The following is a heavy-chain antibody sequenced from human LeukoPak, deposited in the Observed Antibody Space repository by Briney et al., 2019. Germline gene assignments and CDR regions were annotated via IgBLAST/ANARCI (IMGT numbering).Heavy chain of an antibody. J-gene: IGHJ6*03. CDR1: GGSISSSSYY. V-gene: IGHV4-39*01. D-gene: IGHD1-1*01. CDR3: ARHPRATEAWEYYYYYMDV. CDR2: IYYSGYT. Sequence: SETLSLTCTVSGGSISSSSYYWGWIRQPPGKGLEWIGSIYYSGYTYYNPSLESRVTISVDTSKNQFSLKLSSVTAADTAVYYCARHPRATEAWEYYYYYMDVWGKGTTVTISS.